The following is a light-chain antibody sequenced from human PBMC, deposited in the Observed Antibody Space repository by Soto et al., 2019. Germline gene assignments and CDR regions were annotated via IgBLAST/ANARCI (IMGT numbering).Light chain of an antibody. V-gene: IGLV1-40*01. J-gene: IGLJ3*02. CDR1: SYNIGAGYD. CDR2: GNS. Sequence: QSVLTQPPSVSGAPGQRVTISCTGSSYNIGAGYDVHWYQQLPGTAPKLLIYGNSNRPSGVPDRFSGSKSGTSASLAITGRQAEDEAEYYCQAYYSSLSGCVFGGGTQLTVL. CDR3: QAYYSSLSGCV.